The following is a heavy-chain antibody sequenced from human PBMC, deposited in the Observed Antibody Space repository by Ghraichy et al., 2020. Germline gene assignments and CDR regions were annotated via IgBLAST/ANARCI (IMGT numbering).Heavy chain of an antibody. CDR3: ARGMWGSFDT. D-gene: IGHD3-16*01. CDR2: IYSSGTT. CDR1: GGSVDSRSHH. V-gene: IGHV4-39*01. Sequence: SETLSLTCTLSGGSVDSRSHHWGWVRHSPREGLEWLGTIYSSGTTYSNPSLKSRVSLSLDTSTNQFSLTLISATAADTATYYCARGMWGSFDTWGQGTPVIVSS. J-gene: IGHJ4*02.